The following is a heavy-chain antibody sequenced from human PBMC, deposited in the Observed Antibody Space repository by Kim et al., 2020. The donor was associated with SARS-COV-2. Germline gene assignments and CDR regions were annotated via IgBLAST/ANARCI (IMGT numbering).Heavy chain of an antibody. J-gene: IGHJ3*02. CDR2: IWYDGSNK. CDR1: GFTFSSYG. V-gene: IGHV3-33*01. D-gene: IGHD2-2*03. Sequence: GGSLRLSCAASGFTFSSYGMHWVRQAPGKGLEWVAVIWYDGSNKYYADSVKGRFTISRDNSKNTLYLQMNSLRAEDTAVYYCARDGYPPTVSPDAFDIWGQGTMVTVSS. CDR3: ARDGYPPTVSPDAFDI.